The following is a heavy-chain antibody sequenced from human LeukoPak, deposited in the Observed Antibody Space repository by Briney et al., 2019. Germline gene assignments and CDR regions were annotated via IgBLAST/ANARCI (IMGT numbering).Heavy chain of an antibody. Sequence: ASVKVSCKTSGYTFNTYYIIWVRQAPGQGLEWMGWVSAYNGHTNYAQNLQGRVTMTTDSATTTGYMELGSLRSDDTAIYYCARGDGASYRTGSYDYWGQGTLVTVSS. CDR1: GYTFNTYY. V-gene: IGHV1-18*01. CDR2: VSAYNGHT. J-gene: IGHJ4*02. CDR3: ARGDGASYRTGSYDY. D-gene: IGHD1-26*01.